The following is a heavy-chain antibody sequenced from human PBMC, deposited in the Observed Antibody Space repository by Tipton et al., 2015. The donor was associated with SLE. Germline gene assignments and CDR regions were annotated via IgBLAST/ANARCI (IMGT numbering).Heavy chain of an antibody. CDR3: ARSIYRMQLFVT. J-gene: IGHJ5*02. CDR2: VYTAGTT. Sequence: TLSLTCTVSGGSISSYYWSWIRQPAGKGLEWIGRVYTAGTTNYNPSLKSRVTISLDKSKNQFSLKLTSVTAADTAVYFCARSIYRMQLFVTWGQGSLVTVSS. V-gene: IGHV4-4*07. D-gene: IGHD1-14*01. CDR1: GGSISSYY.